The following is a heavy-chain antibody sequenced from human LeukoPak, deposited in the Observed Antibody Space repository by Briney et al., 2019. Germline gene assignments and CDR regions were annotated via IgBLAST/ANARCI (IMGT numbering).Heavy chain of an antibody. CDR2: ISAYNGNT. D-gene: IGHD3-16*02. CDR1: GYTFTSYG. CDR3: ARENYDYVGGSYPPHYFDC. Sequence: ASVKVSCKASGYTFTSYGISWVRQAPGQGLEWMGWISAYNGNTNYAQKLQGRVTMTTDTSTSTAYMELRSLRSDDTAVYYCARENYDYVGGSYPPHYFDCWGQGTLVTVSS. J-gene: IGHJ4*02. V-gene: IGHV1-18*04.